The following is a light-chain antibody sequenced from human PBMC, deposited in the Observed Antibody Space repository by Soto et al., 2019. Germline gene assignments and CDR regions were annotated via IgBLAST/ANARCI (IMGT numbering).Light chain of an antibody. Sequence: EIVLTQSPATLSFSPGERGTLSCRASQSFSSDLAWYQQKPGQAPRLLIYDASNRATGIPARFSGSGSGTDFPLTISSLEPEDFAVYSCQQRRNWPLTFGQGTKVDIK. V-gene: IGKV3-11*01. CDR3: QQRRNWPLT. CDR1: QSFSSD. CDR2: DAS. J-gene: IGKJ1*01.